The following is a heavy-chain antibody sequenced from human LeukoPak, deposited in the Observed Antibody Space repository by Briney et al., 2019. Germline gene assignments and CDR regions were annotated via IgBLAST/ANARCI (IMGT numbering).Heavy chain of an antibody. J-gene: IGHJ5*02. CDR1: GYSFTSCW. Sequence: GESLKIPCKGSGYSFTSCWIGWVRQMPGKGLEWMGIIYPGDSDTRYSPSFQGQVTISADKSISTAYLQWSSLKASDTAMYYCARSLFYCSGGSCYAKGWFDPWGQGTLVTVSS. V-gene: IGHV5-51*01. CDR3: ARSLFYCSGGSCYAKGWFDP. D-gene: IGHD2-15*01. CDR2: IYPGDSDT.